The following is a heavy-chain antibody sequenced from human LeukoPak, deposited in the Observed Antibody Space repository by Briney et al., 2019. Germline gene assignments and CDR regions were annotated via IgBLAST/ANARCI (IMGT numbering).Heavy chain of an antibody. Sequence: GGSLRLSCAASGFTFSSYSMNWVRQAPGKGLEWVSSISSSSYIYYADSVKGRFTISRDNAKNSLYLQMNSLRAEDTAVYYCARLEWILYYYYMDVWGKGTTVTVSS. CDR3: ARLEWILYYYYMDV. CDR1: GFTFSSYS. D-gene: IGHD2-2*03. J-gene: IGHJ6*03. CDR2: ISSSSYI. V-gene: IGHV3-21*01.